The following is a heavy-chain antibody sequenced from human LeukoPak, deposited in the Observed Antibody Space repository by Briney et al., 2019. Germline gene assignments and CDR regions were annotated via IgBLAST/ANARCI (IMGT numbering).Heavy chain of an antibody. CDR3: ARDTYDFWSGYSTSLDY. J-gene: IGHJ4*02. D-gene: IGHD3-3*01. CDR1: GFTFSGSA. CDR2: IKQDGSEK. V-gene: IGHV3-7*01. Sequence: GGSLRLSCAASGFTFSGSAMHWVRQASGKGLEWVANIKQDGSEKYYVDSVKGRFTISRDNAKNSLYLQMNSLRAEDTAVYYCARDTYDFWSGYSTSLDYWGQGTLVTVSS.